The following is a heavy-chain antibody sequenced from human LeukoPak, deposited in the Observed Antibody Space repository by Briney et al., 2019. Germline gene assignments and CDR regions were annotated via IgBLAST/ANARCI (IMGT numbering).Heavy chain of an antibody. Sequence: PGGSLRLSCAASGFTFSTYWMNWFRQPPGKGLEWIGEINPGGTTNYHPSLKRRVTISADTSKSQFSLELRSVTAADTAVFYCARAKSTVSTYFDSWGQGSLVTVSS. J-gene: IGHJ4*02. CDR2: INPGGTT. CDR1: GFTFSTYW. D-gene: IGHD4-17*01. V-gene: IGHV4-34*01. CDR3: ARAKSTVSTYFDS.